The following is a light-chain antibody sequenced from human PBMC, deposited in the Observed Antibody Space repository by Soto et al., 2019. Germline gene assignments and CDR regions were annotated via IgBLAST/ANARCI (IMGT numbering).Light chain of an antibody. J-gene: IGKJ1*01. CDR2: RAS. CDR1: QNIYSN. V-gene: IGKV3-15*01. Sequence: IVMTQSPATLSVSPGERATLSCRASQNIYSNVAWYQQRPGQAPRLLIYRASTRATGIPARFSGSGSGTGFTLTISSLQSEDFTVYSCLQYHNLWAFGQGTKVDIK. CDR3: LQYHNLWA.